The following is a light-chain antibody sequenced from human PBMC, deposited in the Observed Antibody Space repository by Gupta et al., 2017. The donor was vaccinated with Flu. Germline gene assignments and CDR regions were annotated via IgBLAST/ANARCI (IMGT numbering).Light chain of an antibody. J-gene: IGKJ1*01. CDR3: LQRSNWPWT. CDR1: QSVSSY. Sequence: EIVLTQSPATLSLSPGERATLSCRASQSVSSYLAWYQQKPGQAPRLLIYDASNRATGIPARFRGRGSGTDCTLTISSLEPEDCAVYECLQRSNWPWTLGPGTKVEIK. V-gene: IGKV3-11*01. CDR2: DAS.